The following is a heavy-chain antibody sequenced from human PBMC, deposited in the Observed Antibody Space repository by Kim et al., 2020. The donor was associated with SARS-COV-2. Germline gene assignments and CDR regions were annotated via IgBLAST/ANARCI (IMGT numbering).Heavy chain of an antibody. CDR3: TTEGIFVGY. Sequence: TNYAGPAKGRFTTSREYSNNTLYLKMNSLKTEDTAVYYCTTEGIFVGYWGQGTLVTVSS. D-gene: IGHD2-15*01. CDR2: T. V-gene: IGHV3-15*06. J-gene: IGHJ4*02.